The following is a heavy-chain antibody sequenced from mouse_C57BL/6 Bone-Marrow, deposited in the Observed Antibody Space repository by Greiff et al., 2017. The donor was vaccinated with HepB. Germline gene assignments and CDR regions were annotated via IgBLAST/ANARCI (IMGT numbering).Heavy chain of an antibody. Sequence: VQLKESGPGLVKPSQSLSLTCSVTGYSITSGYYWNWIRQFPGNKLEWMGYISYDGSNNYNPSLKNRISITRDTSKNQFFLKLNSVTTEDTATYYCARAPSLPWFAYWGQGTLVTVSA. CDR3: ARAPSLPWFAY. J-gene: IGHJ3*01. CDR2: ISYDGSN. CDR1: GYSITSGYY. V-gene: IGHV3-6*01.